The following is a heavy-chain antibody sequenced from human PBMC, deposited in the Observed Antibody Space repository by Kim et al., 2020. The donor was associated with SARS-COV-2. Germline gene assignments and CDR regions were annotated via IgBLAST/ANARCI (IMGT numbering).Heavy chain of an antibody. CDR2: IYYSGST. CDR3: ARAPREGQLLFFDY. V-gene: IGHV4-59*01. CDR1: GGSISSYY. D-gene: IGHD2-2*01. J-gene: IGHJ4*02. Sequence: SETLSLTCTVSGGSISSYYWSWIRQPPGKGLEWIGYIYYSGSTNYNPSLKSRVTISVDTSKNQFSLKLSSVTAADTAVYYCARAPREGQLLFFDYWGQGTLVTVSS.